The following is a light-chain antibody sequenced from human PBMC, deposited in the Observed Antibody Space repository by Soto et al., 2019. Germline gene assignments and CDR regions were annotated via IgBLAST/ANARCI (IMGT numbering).Light chain of an antibody. CDR1: QSISTS. J-gene: IGKJ5*01. V-gene: IGKV1-39*01. CDR2: GAS. Sequence: DIQMTQSPSSLSSSVGDIFTITCRTSQSISTSLNWYQQKAGKAPKLLIYGASTLQSGVPLRFSGSGSGTEFTLTISSLQSEDFAVYYCQQYNNWPPITFGQGTRLEIK. CDR3: QQYNNWPPIT.